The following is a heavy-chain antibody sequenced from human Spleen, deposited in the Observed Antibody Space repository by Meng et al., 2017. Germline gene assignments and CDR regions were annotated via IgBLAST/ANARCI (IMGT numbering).Heavy chain of an antibody. Sequence: KVSCKGSGYSFTSYWIGWVRQMPGKGLEWMGIIYPGDSDTGYSPSFQGQVTISADKSIRTAYLQWSSLKASDTAMYYCARPVDGSGSYHFDYWGQGTLVTVSS. J-gene: IGHJ4*02. CDR2: IYPGDSDT. D-gene: IGHD3-10*01. CDR1: GYSFTSYW. CDR3: ARPVDGSGSYHFDY. V-gene: IGHV5-51*01.